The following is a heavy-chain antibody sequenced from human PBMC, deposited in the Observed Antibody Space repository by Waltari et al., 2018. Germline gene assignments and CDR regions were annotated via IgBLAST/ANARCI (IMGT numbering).Heavy chain of an antibody. D-gene: IGHD1-26*01. J-gene: IGHJ4*02. CDR3: ARRSVGWSPDY. V-gene: IGHV4-34*01. CDR1: GGSFSGYY. CDR2: INHSGST. Sequence: QVQLQQWGAGLLKPSETLSLTCAVYGGSFSGYYCSWIRQPPGKGLEWIGEINHSGSTNYNPSLKSRVTISVDTSKNQFSLKLSSVTAADTAVYYCARRSVGWSPDYWGQGTLVTVSS.